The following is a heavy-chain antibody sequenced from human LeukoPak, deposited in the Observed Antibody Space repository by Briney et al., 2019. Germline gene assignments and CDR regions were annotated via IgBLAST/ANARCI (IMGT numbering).Heavy chain of an antibody. CDR1: GYTFTGYY. J-gene: IGHJ3*02. Sequence: ASVKVSCKASGYTFTGYYMHWVRQAPGQGLEWMGWINPNSGGTNYAQKFQGRVTMTRDTSISTAYMELSRLRSDDTAVYYCARDRAFDFWSGQSDAFDIWGQGTMVTVSS. D-gene: IGHD3-3*01. CDR3: ARDRAFDFWSGQSDAFDI. V-gene: IGHV1-2*02. CDR2: INPNSGGT.